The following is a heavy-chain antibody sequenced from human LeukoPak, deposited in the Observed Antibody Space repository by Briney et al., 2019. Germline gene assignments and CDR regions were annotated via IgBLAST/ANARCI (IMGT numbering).Heavy chain of an antibody. D-gene: IGHD3-22*01. V-gene: IGHV4-59*01. J-gene: IGHJ4*02. CDR1: GGSISNYY. CDR2: IHYSGNT. CDR3: ARVDDTSGYFYKFDY. Sequence: SETLSLTCSVSGGSISNYYWSWIRQPPGKGLEWVAYIHYSGNTNYNPSLKSRVIISVDTSKNQFSLKLASVTAADTAVCYCARVDDTSGYFYKFDYWGQGTLVTVSS.